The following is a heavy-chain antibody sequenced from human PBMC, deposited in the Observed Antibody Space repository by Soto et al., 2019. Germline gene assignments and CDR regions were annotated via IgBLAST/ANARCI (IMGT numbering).Heavy chain of an antibody. J-gene: IGHJ4*02. CDR2: IYWDDDK. D-gene: IGHD3-3*01. CDR1: GFSLSTSGVG. V-gene: IGHV2-5*02. CDR3: AHNRRDFWSGYFDY. Sequence: QITLKESGPTLVKPTQTLTLTCTFSGFSLSTSGVGVGWIRQPPGKALEWLALIYWDDDKRYSPSLKSRLTITKDTSKNQVVLTMTNMDPVDTATYYCAHNRRDFWSGYFDYWGQGTLVTVSS.